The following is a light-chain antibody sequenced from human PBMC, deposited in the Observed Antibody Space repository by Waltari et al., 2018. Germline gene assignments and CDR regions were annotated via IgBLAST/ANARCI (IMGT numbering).Light chain of an antibody. J-gene: IGKJ2*01. CDR3: QQYHTWPRT. V-gene: IGKV3-15*01. Sequence: EIMLTQSPGALSVSTGERATLPCRASRSVRGNLVWFQQKPGQAPRLLIYGASTRATDIPARFSGSGSETEFTLTISSMQSEDFAVYYCQQYHTWPRTFGQGTKLDIK. CDR2: GAS. CDR1: RSVRGN.